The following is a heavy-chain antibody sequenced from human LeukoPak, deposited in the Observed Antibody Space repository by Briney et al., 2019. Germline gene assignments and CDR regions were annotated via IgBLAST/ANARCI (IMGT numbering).Heavy chain of an antibody. J-gene: IGHJ4*02. CDR1: GFMVSSYG. Sequence: PGRSLRLSCVASGFMVSSYGMHWVRQAPGKGLEWVALISYDGSIKKYADSVKGRFTISRDNSKNTLYLQMNSLRAEDTAVYYCARDNYLLSVGANFDYWGQGTLVTVSS. CDR2: ISYDGSIK. V-gene: IGHV3-30*03. CDR3: ARDNYLLSVGANFDY. D-gene: IGHD1-26*01.